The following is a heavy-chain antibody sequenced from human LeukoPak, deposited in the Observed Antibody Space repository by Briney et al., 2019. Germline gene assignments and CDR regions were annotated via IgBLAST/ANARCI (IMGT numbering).Heavy chain of an antibody. CDR1: GGSFSGYY. CDR2: INHSGST. J-gene: IGHJ4*02. D-gene: IGHD2-21*02. V-gene: IGHV4-34*01. CDR3: ARVGYCGGDCYPFDY. Sequence: SETLSLTCAVYGGSFSGYYWSWIRQPPGKGLEWIGEINHSGSTNYNPSLKSRVTISVDTSKNQFSLKLSSVTAADTAVYYCARVGYCGGDCYPFDYWGQGTLTTISS.